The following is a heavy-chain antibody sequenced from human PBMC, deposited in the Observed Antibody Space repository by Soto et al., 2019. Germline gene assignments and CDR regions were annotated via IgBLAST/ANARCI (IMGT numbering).Heavy chain of an antibody. J-gene: IGHJ6*02. CDR1: GYTFSTYA. D-gene: IGHD1-1*01. CDR2: INGVNGHT. V-gene: IGHV1-3*01. CDR3: ARGKGMEENYYYYGMNV. Sequence: RASVKVSCKASGYTFSTYAMHWVRQAPGQGLEWMGWINGVNGHTRYSQKFKDRVTISRDTPASTAYMELSGLRSEDTAVYYCARGKGMEENYYYYGMNVWGQGTTVTVSS.